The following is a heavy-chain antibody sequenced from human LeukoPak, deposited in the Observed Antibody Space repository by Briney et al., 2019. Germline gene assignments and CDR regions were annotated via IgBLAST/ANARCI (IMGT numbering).Heavy chain of an antibody. V-gene: IGHV3-30-3*01. J-gene: IGHJ4*02. Sequence: GRSLRLSCAASGFTFNSYAIHWVRQAPGKGLEWVAVISYDGSNKYYADSVKGRFTISRDNSKNTLYLQMNSLRAEDTAVYYRAREVYSYGYDWGQGTLVTVSS. CDR1: GFTFNSYA. CDR3: AREVYSYGYD. CDR2: ISYDGSNK. D-gene: IGHD5-18*01.